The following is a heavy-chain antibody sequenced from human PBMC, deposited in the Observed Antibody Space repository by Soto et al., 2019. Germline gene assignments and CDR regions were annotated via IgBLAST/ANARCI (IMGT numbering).Heavy chain of an antibody. CDR3: ARNKQQLGTIDY. CDR2: INHSGST. V-gene: IGHV4-34*01. Sequence: SETLSLTCAVYGGSFSGYYWSWIRQPPGKGLEWIGEINHSGSTNYNPSLKSRVTISVDTSKNQFSLKLSSVTAADTAVYYCARNKQQLGTIDYWGQGTLVTVSS. CDR1: GGSFSGYY. J-gene: IGHJ4*02. D-gene: IGHD6-13*01.